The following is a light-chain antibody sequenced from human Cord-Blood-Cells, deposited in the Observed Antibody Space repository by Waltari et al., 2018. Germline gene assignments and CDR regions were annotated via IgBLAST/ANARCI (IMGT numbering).Light chain of an antibody. V-gene: IGLV2-11*01. CDR2: DVS. CDR3: CSYAGSYTFV. J-gene: IGLJ3*02. Sequence: QSALTQPRSVSGSPGQSGTISCTGTSSDVGGYNYVSWYQHHPGKAPKLMIYDVSKRPSGVPDRFSGSKSGNTASLTISGLQAEDEADYYCCSYAGSYTFVFGGGTKLTVL. CDR1: SSDVGGYNY.